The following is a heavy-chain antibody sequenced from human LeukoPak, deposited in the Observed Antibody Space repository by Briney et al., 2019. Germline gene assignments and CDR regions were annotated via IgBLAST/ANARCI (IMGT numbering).Heavy chain of an antibody. Sequence: GALGLPFAASGFHFRSLWMSLVRPAPGQGPEWVSTISNSGDATFYADAVKGRFTISRDNSKNTLYLQMYSLRAEDTAIYYCAKAPPYTKYFDYWGQGTLLTVSS. CDR2: ISNSGDAT. CDR3: AKAPPYTKYFDY. V-gene: IGHV3-23*01. J-gene: IGHJ4*02. CDR1: GFHFRSLW. D-gene: IGHD1-1*01.